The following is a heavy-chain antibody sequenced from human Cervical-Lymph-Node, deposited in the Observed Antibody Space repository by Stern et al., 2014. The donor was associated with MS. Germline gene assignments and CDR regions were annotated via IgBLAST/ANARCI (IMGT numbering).Heavy chain of an antibody. Sequence: EVQLVESGGDLVQPGGSLGLSCAASGFTFSSYAMTWVRQSPGKGLEWVSTISGSGGSTYYADSVKGRFTISRDNSKNTLNLHMNSLRAEDTAIYYCAKGQGNNWNGNWFDPWGQGTLVTVSS. CDR3: AKGQGNNWNGNWFDP. CDR2: ISGSGGST. D-gene: IGHD1-20*01. J-gene: IGHJ5*02. V-gene: IGHV3-23*04. CDR1: GFTFSSYA.